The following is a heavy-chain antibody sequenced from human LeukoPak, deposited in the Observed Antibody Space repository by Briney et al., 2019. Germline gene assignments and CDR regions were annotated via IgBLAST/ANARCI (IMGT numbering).Heavy chain of an antibody. CDR1: GFTFSSYG. J-gene: IGHJ6*02. Sequence: GGSLRLSCAASGFTFSSYGMHWVSQAPGKGLEWVAVISYDGSNKYYAASVKGRFTISRDNSKNTLYLQMNSLRAEDTAVYYCAKDPSYYDFWSGYYTSAYYGMDVWGQGTTVTVSS. V-gene: IGHV3-30*18. CDR3: AKDPSYYDFWSGYYTSAYYGMDV. D-gene: IGHD3-3*01. CDR2: ISYDGSNK.